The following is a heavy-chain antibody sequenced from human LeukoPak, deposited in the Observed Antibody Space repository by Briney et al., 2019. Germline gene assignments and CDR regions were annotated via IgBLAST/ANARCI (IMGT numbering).Heavy chain of an antibody. D-gene: IGHD5-12*01. CDR2: IYYTGST. CDR1: GGSISSGDYY. V-gene: IGHV4-30-4*08. Sequence: SENLSLTCTVSGGSISSGDYYWNWIRQPPGKGLGWIGYIYYTGSTYYNPSLKSRVTMSIDTSKNQFSLKLSSVTAADTAVHYCARDSTGYDYFDSWGQGALVTVSS. J-gene: IGHJ4*02. CDR3: ARDSTGYDYFDS.